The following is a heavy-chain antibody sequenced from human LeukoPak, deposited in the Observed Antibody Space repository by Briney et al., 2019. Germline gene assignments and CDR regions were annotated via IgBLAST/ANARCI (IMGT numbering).Heavy chain of an antibody. V-gene: IGHV3-23*01. D-gene: IGHD2-15*01. CDR2: ISSGGAST. CDR1: GSTFSNYA. CDR3: ARQLGYCSDGSCYFDY. J-gene: IGHJ4*02. Sequence: PGWTLRPSCAASGSTFSNYAMSWVRRAPGRRLEWLSAISSGGASTYSTDSVKARFTISRDNSKNTLHLQMNSLRTEDTAVYHCARQLGYCSDGSCYFDYWGQGTLVTVSS.